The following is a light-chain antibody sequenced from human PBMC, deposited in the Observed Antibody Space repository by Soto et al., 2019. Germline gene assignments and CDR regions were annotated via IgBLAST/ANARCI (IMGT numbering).Light chain of an antibody. Sequence: QSALTQPASVSXSPGXSITXSCTGSSSDVGGYKYVSWYQQYPGKAPKLMIYDVSNRPSGVSNRFSGSKSGNTAXLTISGLQAEDEADYYCSSYTSSSTYVFGTGTKLTVL. CDR3: SSYTSSSTYV. CDR2: DVS. J-gene: IGLJ1*01. CDR1: SSDVGGYKY. V-gene: IGLV2-14*01.